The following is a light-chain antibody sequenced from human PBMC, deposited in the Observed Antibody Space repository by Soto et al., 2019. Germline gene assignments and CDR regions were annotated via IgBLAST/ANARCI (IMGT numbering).Light chain of an antibody. CDR2: GNN. J-gene: IGLJ2*01. V-gene: IGLV1-40*01. CDR3: QSYDSSLSGSV. Sequence: QSALTQSPSVSGAPGQRVTISCTGSSSNIGAGYDVHWYQQVPGTAPKLLIYGNNNRPSGVPDRFSGSRSATSTFLAITGLQAEDEADYYCQSYDSSLSGSVFGGGTKLTVL. CDR1: SSNIGAGYD.